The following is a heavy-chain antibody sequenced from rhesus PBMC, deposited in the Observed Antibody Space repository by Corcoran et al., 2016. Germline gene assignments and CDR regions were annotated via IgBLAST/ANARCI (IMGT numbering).Heavy chain of an antibody. J-gene: IGHJ4*01. D-gene: IGHD1-20*01. CDR3: ARVDIAGTTFGDY. CDR1: GFSISTTGTG. V-gene: IGHV2-95*01. Sequence: QVTLKESGPALVKPTQTLTLTCTCSGFSISTTGTGVGWIRKPPGKALERLASIYLNDRKYYSTSLKSRLTISKDTSKNQVVLTMTNMDPVDTATYYCARVDIAGTTFGDYWGQGVLVTVSS. CDR2: IYLNDRK.